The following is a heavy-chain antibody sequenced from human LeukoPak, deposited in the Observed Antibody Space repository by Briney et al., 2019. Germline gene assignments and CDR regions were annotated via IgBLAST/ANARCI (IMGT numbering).Heavy chain of an antibody. CDR2: IIPILGIA. V-gene: IGHV1-69*04. J-gene: IGHJ4*02. CDR1: GYTFSSYG. Sequence: GASVKVSCKASGYTFSSYGVSWVRQAPGQGLEWMGRIIPILGIANYAQKFQGRVTITADKSTSTAYMELSSLRSEDTAVYYCASKNNYGDYAFDYWGQGTLVTVSS. CDR3: ASKNNYGDYAFDY. D-gene: IGHD4-17*01.